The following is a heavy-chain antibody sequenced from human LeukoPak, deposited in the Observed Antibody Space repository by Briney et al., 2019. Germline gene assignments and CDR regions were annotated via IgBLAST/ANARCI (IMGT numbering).Heavy chain of an antibody. CDR3: ARAGLQLGAFDY. V-gene: IGHV4-4*09. CDR2: IYTGGST. CDR1: GGSISSYY. D-gene: IGHD7-27*01. Sequence: SETLSLTCTVSGGSISSYYWSWIRQPPGKGLEWIGYIYTGGSTNYNPSLKSRVTISVDTSKNQFSLKLSSVTAADTAVYYCARAGLQLGAFDYWGQGTLVTVSS. J-gene: IGHJ4*02.